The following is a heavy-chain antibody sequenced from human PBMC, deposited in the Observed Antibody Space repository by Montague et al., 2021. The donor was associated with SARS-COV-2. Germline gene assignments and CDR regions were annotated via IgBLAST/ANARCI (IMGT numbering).Heavy chain of an antibody. CDR2: ISDGGST. Sequence: SETLSLTCTDSGGSISSFYWSWFRQPPGKGLEWIGYISDGGSTNYNPSLTSRVTMSVDTSKNQFSLKVNSVTAADTAVYYCARHYSATLPAVYWGQGTLVTVSS. V-gene: IGHV4-59*08. J-gene: IGHJ4*02. CDR3: ARHYSATLPAVY. CDR1: GGSISSFY. D-gene: IGHD2-15*01.